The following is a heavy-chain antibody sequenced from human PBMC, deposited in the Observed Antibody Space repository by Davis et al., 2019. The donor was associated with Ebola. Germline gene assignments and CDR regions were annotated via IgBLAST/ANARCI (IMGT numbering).Heavy chain of an antibody. CDR3: ARGRSYVY. Sequence: PGGSLRLSCAASGFTFSTYGMHWVRQAPGKGLEWVAFIRNDGNDQYYADSVKGRFTISRDNSKNTLSLQMNSLRAEDTAVYYCARGRSYVYWGQGTLVTVSS. J-gene: IGHJ4*02. V-gene: IGHV3-30*02. CDR1: GFTFSTYG. D-gene: IGHD3-16*01. CDR2: IRNDGNDQ.